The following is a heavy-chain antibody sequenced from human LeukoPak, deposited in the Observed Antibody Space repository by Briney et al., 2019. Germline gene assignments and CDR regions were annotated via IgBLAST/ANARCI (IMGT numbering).Heavy chain of an antibody. CDR3: AANYDSSGYRTRDWYFDL. V-gene: IGHV1-46*01. D-gene: IGHD3-22*01. CDR2: INPSGGST. Sequence: ASVKVSCKASGYTFTSYYMHWVRQAPGQGLEWMGIINPSGGSTSYAQKFQGRVTMTRDMSTSTVYMELSSLRSEDTAVYYCAANYDSSGYRTRDWYFDLWCRGTLVTVSS. CDR1: GYTFTSYY. J-gene: IGHJ2*01.